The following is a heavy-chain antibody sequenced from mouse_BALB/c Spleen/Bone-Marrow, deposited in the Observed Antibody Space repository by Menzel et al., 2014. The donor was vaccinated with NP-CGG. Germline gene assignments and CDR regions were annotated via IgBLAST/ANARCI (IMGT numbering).Heavy chain of an antibody. D-gene: IGHD1-1*01. CDR1: GYTFTSYW. CDR3: ARREYYGSSHLYFDY. Sequence: QVQLQQSGAELVKPGASVKLSCKASGYTFTSYWMHWVKQRPGQGLEWIGEIDPSDSYTNYNQKFKGKATLTVDKSSSTAYMQLSSLTSEDSAVYYCARREYYGSSHLYFDYWGQGTTLTVSS. CDR2: IDPSDSYT. V-gene: IGHV1-69*02. J-gene: IGHJ2*01.